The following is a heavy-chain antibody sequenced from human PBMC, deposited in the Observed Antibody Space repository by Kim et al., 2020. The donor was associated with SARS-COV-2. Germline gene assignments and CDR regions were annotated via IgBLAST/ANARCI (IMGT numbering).Heavy chain of an antibody. CDR3: ARARRRADAFDI. J-gene: IGHJ3*02. Sequence: NSHPSPKSRVAISVDTSKNQCSLKLGSVTAADTAVYYCARARRRADAFDIWGQGTMVTVSS. V-gene: IGHV4-59*01.